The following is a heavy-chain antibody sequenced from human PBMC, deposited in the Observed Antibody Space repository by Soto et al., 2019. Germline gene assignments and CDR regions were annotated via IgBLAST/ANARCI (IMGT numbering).Heavy chain of an antibody. J-gene: IGHJ4*02. CDR1: GSTLTELS. V-gene: IGHV1-24*01. Sequence: ASVKVSCKVSGSTLTELSMHWVRQAPGKGLEWMGGFDPEDGETIYAQKFQGRVTMTEDTSTDTAYMELSSLRSEDTAVYYCATSSVVITNLDYWGQGTLVNVSS. CDR3: ATSSVVITNLDY. D-gene: IGHD3-22*01. CDR2: FDPEDGET.